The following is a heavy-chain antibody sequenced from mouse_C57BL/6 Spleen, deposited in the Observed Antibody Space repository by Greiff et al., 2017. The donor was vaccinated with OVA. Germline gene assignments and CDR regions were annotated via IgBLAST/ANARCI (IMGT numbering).Heavy chain of an antibody. J-gene: IGHJ4*01. CDR1: GYAFSSYW. CDR3: ARSTYDGYYVGAMDY. V-gene: IGHV1-80*01. D-gene: IGHD2-3*01. CDR2: IYPGDGDT. Sequence: QVQLQQSGAELVKPGASVKISCKASGYAFSSYWMNWVKQRPGKGLEWIGQIYPGDGDTNSNGKFKGKATLTADKSSSTAYMQLSSLTSEDSAVYFCARSTYDGYYVGAMDYWGQGTSVTVSS.